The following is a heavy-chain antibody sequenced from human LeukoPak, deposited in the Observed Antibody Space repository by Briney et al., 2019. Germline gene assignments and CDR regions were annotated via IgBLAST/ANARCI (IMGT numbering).Heavy chain of an antibody. CDR3: VRIAARRGYYYYYMDV. CDR1: DGSISSSSYY. D-gene: IGHD6-6*01. Sequence: PSETLSLTCTVSDGSISSSSYYWGWIRQPPGKGLEWIGSIYYSGSTYYNPSLKSRVTISVGTSKNQFSLKLSSVTAADTAVYYCVRIAARRGYYYYYMDVWGKGTTVTVSS. J-gene: IGHJ6*03. CDR2: IYYSGST. V-gene: IGHV4-39*01.